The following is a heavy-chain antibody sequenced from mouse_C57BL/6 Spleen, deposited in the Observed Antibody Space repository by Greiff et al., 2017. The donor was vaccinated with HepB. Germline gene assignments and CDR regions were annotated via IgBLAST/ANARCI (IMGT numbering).Heavy chain of an antibody. D-gene: IGHD2-3*01. V-gene: IGHV1-53*01. CDR3: AKPYDGYSPFAY. Sequence: VQLQQPGTELVKPGASVKLSCKASGYTFTSYWMHWVKQRPGQGLEWIGNINPSNGGTNYNEKFKSKATLTVDKSYSPAYMQLRSLTSEDSAVYYCAKPYDGYSPFAYWGQGTLVTVSA. CDR1: GYTFTSYW. CDR2: INPSNGGT. J-gene: IGHJ3*01.